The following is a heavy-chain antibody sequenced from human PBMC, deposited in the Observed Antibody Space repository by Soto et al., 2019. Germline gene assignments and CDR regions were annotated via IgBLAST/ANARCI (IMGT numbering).Heavy chain of an antibody. J-gene: IGHJ4*02. CDR2: IYCSGST. CDR1: GGSISSSSYY. CDR3: ARRVVVAAIFGY. Sequence: PSEPVSLTCTVSGGSISSSSYYWGWIRQPPGKGLEWIGSIYCSGSTYYNPSLKSRVTISVDTSKNQFSLKLSSVTAADTAVYYCARRVVVAAIFGYWGQGTLVTVSS. V-gene: IGHV4-39*01. D-gene: IGHD2-15*01.